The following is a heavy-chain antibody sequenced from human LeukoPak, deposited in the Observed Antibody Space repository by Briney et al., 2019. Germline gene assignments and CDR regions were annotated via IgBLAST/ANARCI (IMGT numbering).Heavy chain of an antibody. CDR3: AKVLEPDYYYYYMDV. J-gene: IGHJ6*03. V-gene: IGHV3-43*02. CDR2: ISGDGGST. D-gene: IGHD1-1*01. Sequence: GGSLRLSCAAPGFTFDDYAMHWVRQAPGKGLEWVSLISGDGGSTYYADSVKGRFTISRDNSKNSLYLQMNSLRTEDTALYYCAKVLEPDYYYYYMDVWGKGTTVTVSS. CDR1: GFTFDDYA.